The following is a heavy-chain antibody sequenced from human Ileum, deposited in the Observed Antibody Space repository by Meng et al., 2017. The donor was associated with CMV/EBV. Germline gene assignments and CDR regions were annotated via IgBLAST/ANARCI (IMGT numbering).Heavy chain of an antibody. CDR1: GFPCSNMW. D-gene: IGHD6-19*01. Sequence: LSCAGSGFPCSNMWMSWVRQAPGKGLEWVGRIKRKADGGTTDYAAPVKDRFTISRDDSKNMLYLQMNSLTAEDTAIYYCTLLYSSSGDWGQGTLVTVSS. J-gene: IGHJ4*02. CDR2: IKRKADGGTT. V-gene: IGHV3-15*01. CDR3: TLLYSSSGD.